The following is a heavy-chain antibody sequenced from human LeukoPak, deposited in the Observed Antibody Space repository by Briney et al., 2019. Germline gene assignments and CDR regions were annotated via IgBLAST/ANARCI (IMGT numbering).Heavy chain of an antibody. Sequence: PGGSLRLSCAASGFAVSDSYMSWVRQVPGKGLEWVSFIYTGGNTYYADSVKGRFTISRGNSKNTLFLQMNSLRDDDTAVYYCAKSIGCSGGICYSADYYYYMDVWGKGTTVTVSS. CDR2: IYTGGNT. J-gene: IGHJ6*03. D-gene: IGHD2-15*01. CDR1: GFAVSDSY. CDR3: AKSIGCSGGICYSADYYYYMDV. V-gene: IGHV3-53*01.